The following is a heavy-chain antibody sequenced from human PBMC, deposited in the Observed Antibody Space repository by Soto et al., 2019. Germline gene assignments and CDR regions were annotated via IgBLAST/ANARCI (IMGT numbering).Heavy chain of an antibody. V-gene: IGHV3-48*03. CDR2: ISSSGSTI. CDR1: GFTFSSYE. Sequence: PGGSLRLSCAASGFTFSSYEMNWVRQAPGKGLEWVSYISSSGSTIYYADSVKGRFTISRDNAKNSLYLQMNSLRAEDTAVYYCATFPIHMDVWGQGTTVTVSS. J-gene: IGHJ6*02. CDR3: ATFPIHMDV. D-gene: IGHD3-16*01.